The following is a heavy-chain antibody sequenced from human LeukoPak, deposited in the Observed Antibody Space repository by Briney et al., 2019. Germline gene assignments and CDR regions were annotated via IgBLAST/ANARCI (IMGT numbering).Heavy chain of an antibody. CDR1: GYTFTSYY. Sequence: ASVKVSCKASGYTFTSYYMHWVRQAPGQGLEWMGWINPNSGGTNYAQKFQGRVTMTRDTSISTAYMELSRLRSDDTAVYYCARGGYDSSGYYHDAFDIWGQGTMVTVSS. V-gene: IGHV1-2*02. D-gene: IGHD3-22*01. CDR2: INPNSGGT. J-gene: IGHJ3*02. CDR3: ARGGYDSSGYYHDAFDI.